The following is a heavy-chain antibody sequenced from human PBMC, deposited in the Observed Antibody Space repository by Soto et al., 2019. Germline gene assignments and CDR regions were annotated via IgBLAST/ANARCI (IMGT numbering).Heavy chain of an antibody. CDR1: GGSINSGGYY. V-gene: IGHV4-31*03. CDR3: ARGYRQSGYSSSWVFDY. J-gene: IGHJ4*02. CDR2: IFYSGST. D-gene: IGHD6-13*01. Sequence: QVQLQESGPGLVKPSQTLSLICTVSGGSINSGGYYWNWIRQHPGKGLEWIGYIFYSGSTYYNPVLRSRITISEDTSENQFSLNLSSVTAADTAVYFCARGYRQSGYSSSWVFDYWGQGTLVNVSS.